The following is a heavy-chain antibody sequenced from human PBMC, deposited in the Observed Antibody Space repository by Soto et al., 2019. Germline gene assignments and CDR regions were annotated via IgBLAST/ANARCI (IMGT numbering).Heavy chain of an antibody. CDR3: AGVTLFPAMDV. J-gene: IGHJ6*02. CDR1: GGSVSSDMGA. Sequence: NGAISGGSVSSDMGACICIKKSPSRGLEWLGRTYYKSKWNNDYALSVKSRITISPDTSQNQFSLDLDSVTPEETAVYYCAGVTLFPAMDVWGQGTPDTSP. CDR2: TYYKSKWNN. D-gene: IGHD3-10*02. V-gene: IGHV6-1*01.